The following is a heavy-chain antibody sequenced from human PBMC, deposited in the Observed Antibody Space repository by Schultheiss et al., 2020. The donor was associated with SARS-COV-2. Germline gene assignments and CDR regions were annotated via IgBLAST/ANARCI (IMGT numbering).Heavy chain of an antibody. J-gene: IGHJ6*02. CDR1: GGSFSGYY. V-gene: IGHV4-34*01. CDR2: IYYSGST. D-gene: IGHD2-2*01. CDR3: ASRCSSTSCPAGRYYYYYGMDV. Sequence: SQTLSLTCAVYGGSFSGYYWSWIRQPPGKGLEWIGYIYYSGSTNYNPSLKSRVTISVDTSKNHFSLKLSSVTAADTAVYYCASRCSSTSCPAGRYYYYYGMDVWGQGTTVTVSS.